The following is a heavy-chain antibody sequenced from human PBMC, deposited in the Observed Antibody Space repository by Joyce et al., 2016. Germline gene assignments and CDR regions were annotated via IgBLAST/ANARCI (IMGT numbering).Heavy chain of an antibody. CDR2: ISYDGDLK. V-gene: IGHV3-30*18. D-gene: IGHD4-17*01. CDR1: GFTFSTYG. J-gene: IGHJ4*02. CDR3: VKEQDRFTVTFDG. Sequence: QVQLVESGGGVVQPGRSVRLSCATSGFTFSTYGRHWGRQAPWRGLEWITYISYDGDLKSSRDSVKGRFTISRDNSKNTLYLQMNSLSAEDTAVYYCVKEQDRFTVTFDGWGQGSLVTVSS.